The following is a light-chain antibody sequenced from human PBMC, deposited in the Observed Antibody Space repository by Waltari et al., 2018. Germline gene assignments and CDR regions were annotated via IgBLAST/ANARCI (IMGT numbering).Light chain of an antibody. CDR3: QAWDSSVV. J-gene: IGLJ2*01. Sequence: SYELTQPPSVSVSPGQTASITCPGDKLGDKYACWYQQKPGQSPVRVIYQDSKRPSGVPERFSGSNSGNTATLTISGTQAMDEADYYCQAWDSSVVFGGGTKLTVL. CDR2: QDS. V-gene: IGLV3-1*01. CDR1: KLGDKY.